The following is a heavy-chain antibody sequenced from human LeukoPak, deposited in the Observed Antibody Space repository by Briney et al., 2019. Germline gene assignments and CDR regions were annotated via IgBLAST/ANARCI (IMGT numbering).Heavy chain of an antibody. Sequence: PGGSLRLSCAASGFTFSSFGMHWVRQAPGKGLEWVAVIWYDASNKYYADSVKGRFTISRDNSKNTLYLQMNSLRDDDTAVYYCVRGVGVSSFNYLDPWGQGTLLIVSS. CDR2: IWYDASNK. J-gene: IGHJ5*02. CDR1: GFTFSSFG. CDR3: VRGVGVSSFNYLDP. D-gene: IGHD6-13*01. V-gene: IGHV3-33*01.